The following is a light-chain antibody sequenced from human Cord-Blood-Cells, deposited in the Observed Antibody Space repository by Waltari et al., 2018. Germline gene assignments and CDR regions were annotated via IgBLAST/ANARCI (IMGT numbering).Light chain of an antibody. CDR2: DVS. CDR1: SPDRGGYNY. CDR3: SSYTSSSTLYV. Sequence: ALTPPASVSGSPGKQVTIFCPGTSPDRGGYNYVSWYQQHPGKAPKLMIYDVSNRPSGVSKRFSGSKSGNTASLTISGLQAEDEADYYCSSYTSSSTLYVFGTGTKVTVL. J-gene: IGLJ1*01. V-gene: IGLV2-14*01.